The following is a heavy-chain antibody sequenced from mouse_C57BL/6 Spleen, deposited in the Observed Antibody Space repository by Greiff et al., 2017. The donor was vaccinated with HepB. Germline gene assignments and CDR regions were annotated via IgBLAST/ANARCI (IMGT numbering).Heavy chain of an antibody. D-gene: IGHD1-1*01. V-gene: IGHV1-15*01. CDR2: IDPETGGT. Sequence: VQLQQSGAELVRPGASVTLSCKASGYTFTDYEMHWVKQTPVHGLEWIGAIDPETGGTAYNQKFKGKAILTADKSSSTAYMELRSLTSEDSAVYYCTRWGRERVAYWGQGTLVTVSA. CDR3: TRWGRERVAY. J-gene: IGHJ3*01. CDR1: GYTFTDYE.